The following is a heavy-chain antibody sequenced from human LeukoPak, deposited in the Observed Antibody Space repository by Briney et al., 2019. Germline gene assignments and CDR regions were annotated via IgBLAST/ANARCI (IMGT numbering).Heavy chain of an antibody. J-gene: IGHJ4*02. D-gene: IGHD6-13*01. CDR1: GYTFTSYD. Sequence: ASVKVSCKTSGYTFTSYDINWVRQATGQGLEWMGWMNPNSGNTGYAQKFQGRVTITRNTSISTAYMELSSLRSEDTAVYYCARDRLTAAAEAFDYWGQGTLVTVSS. CDR2: MNPNSGNT. CDR3: ARDRLTAAAEAFDY. V-gene: IGHV1-8*03.